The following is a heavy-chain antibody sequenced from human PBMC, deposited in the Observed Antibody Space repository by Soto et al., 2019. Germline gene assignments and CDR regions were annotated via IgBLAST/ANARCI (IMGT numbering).Heavy chain of an antibody. CDR2: IIPIFGTT. J-gene: IGHJ6*02. CDR1: GGTFSSYA. Sequence: SVKVSCKASGGTFSSYAISWVRQAPGQGLEWMGGIIPIFGTTNYAQKFQGRVTITADESTSTAYMELSSLRSEDTAVYYCAIAVAGYYYYYGMDVWGQGTTVTVSS. CDR3: AIAVAGYYYYYGMDV. D-gene: IGHD6-19*01. V-gene: IGHV1-69*13.